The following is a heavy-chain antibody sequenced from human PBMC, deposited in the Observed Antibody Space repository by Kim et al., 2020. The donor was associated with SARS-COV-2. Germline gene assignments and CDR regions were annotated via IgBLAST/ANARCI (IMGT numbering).Heavy chain of an antibody. V-gene: IGHV4-4*07. Sequence: SETLSLTCTVSGGSISSCYWSWIRLPPGKGLEWMGRIYISGSTNYNSSLTLRVTMSVYTSTNQFSLTLSSVTAAATATSFCARDKDESYYFDYWVQGTV. J-gene: IGHJ4*02. CDR2: IYISGST. CDR3: ARDKDESYYFDY. D-gene: IGHD1-26*01. CDR1: GGSISSCY.